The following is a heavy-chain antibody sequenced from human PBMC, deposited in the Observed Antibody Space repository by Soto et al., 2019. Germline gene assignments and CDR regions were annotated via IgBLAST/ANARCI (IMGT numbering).Heavy chain of an antibody. D-gene: IGHD6-13*01. V-gene: IGHV4-34*01. Sequence: SETLSLSCAVSGGSFSGYYWSWIRQPPGKGLEWIGEINHSGSTNYNPSLKSRVTISVDTSKNQFALKLSSVTAADTAVYYCARAPTLAAAGHYYYYYMDVCGKGTTVTVSS. CDR1: GGSFSGYY. J-gene: IGHJ6*03. CDR2: INHSGST. CDR3: ARAPTLAAAGHYYYYYMDV.